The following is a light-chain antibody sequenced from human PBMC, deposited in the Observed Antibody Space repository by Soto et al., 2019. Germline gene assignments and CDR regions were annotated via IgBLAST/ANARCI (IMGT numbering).Light chain of an antibody. V-gene: IGKV1-5*03. Sequence: DIQMTQSPSTLSASVGDRVTIACRASQSISNWVAWYQQKPGTAPKLLIYRASTLKSGVPSRFSGSGSGTEFTLTISSLQPDDFATYYCQHRETFGQGTKVEIK. CDR3: QHRET. CDR2: RAS. J-gene: IGKJ1*01. CDR1: QSISNW.